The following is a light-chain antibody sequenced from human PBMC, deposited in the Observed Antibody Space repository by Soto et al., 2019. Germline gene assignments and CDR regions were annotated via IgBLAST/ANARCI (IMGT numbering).Light chain of an antibody. CDR2: DVS. CDR1: SSDFGNYNY. Sequence: QSVLTQPASVSGSPGQSITISCTGTSSDFGNYNYVSWYQHHPGKAPKLMIYDVSNRPSGVSNRFSGSKSGNTASLTISGLQAEDEADYYCSSYTSSSTPCVFGTGTRSPS. V-gene: IGLV2-14*03. J-gene: IGLJ1*01. CDR3: SSYTSSSTPCV.